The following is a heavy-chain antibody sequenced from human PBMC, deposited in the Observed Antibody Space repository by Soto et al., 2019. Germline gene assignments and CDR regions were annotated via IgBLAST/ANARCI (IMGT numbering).Heavy chain of an antibody. D-gene: IGHD3-3*01. CDR1: EYSFTGHY. Sequence: ASVKVSFKASEYSFTGHYLHWVRQAPGQGLEWMGWIIAYNGNTNYAQKLQGRVTMTTDTSTSTAYMELRSLRSDDTAVYYCAREGYDFWSGYQTTYGMDVWGQGTTVTVSS. CDR3: AREGYDFWSGYQTTYGMDV. V-gene: IGHV1-18*04. J-gene: IGHJ6*02. CDR2: IIAYNGNT.